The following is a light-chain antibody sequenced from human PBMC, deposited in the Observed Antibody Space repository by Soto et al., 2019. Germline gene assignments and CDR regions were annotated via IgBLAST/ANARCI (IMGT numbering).Light chain of an antibody. CDR3: SSYAGSNNFV. Sequence: QSVLTQPPSASGSPGQSVTISCTGTSSDVGGYNYVSWYQQHPGKAPKLMIYEVSKRPSGVPNHFSGSKSGNTASLTVSGLQAEDEADYYCSSYAGSNNFVFGTGTKLTVL. CDR2: EVS. CDR1: SSDVGGYNY. V-gene: IGLV2-8*01. J-gene: IGLJ1*01.